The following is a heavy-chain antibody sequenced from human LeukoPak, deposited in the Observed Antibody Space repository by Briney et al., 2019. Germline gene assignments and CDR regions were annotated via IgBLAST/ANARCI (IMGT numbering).Heavy chain of an antibody. J-gene: IGHJ3*02. CDR3: ARDRNPWYSSGWYFVHTLDI. CDR1: GGTFSSYA. CDR2: IIPIFGTA. Sequence: SVKVSCKASGGTFSSYAISWVRQAPGQGLEWMGGIIPIFGTANYAQKFQGRVTITADESTSTAYMELRSLRSDDTAVYYCARDRNPWYSSGWYFVHTLDIWGLGTMVTVSS. V-gene: IGHV1-69*13. D-gene: IGHD6-19*01.